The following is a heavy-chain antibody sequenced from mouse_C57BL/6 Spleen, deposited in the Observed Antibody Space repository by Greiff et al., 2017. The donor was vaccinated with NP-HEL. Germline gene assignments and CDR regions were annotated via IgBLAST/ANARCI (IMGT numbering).Heavy chain of an antibody. J-gene: IGHJ4*01. CDR2: IDPETGGT. V-gene: IGHV1-15*01. CDR1: GYTFTDYE. CDR3: TRVYDAMDY. D-gene: IGHD2-3*01. Sequence: VQRVESGAELVRPGASVTLSCKASGYTFTDYEMHWVKQTPVHGLEWIGAIDPETGGTAYNQKFKGKAILTADKSSSTAYMELRSLTSEDSAVYYCTRVYDAMDYWGQGTSVTVSS.